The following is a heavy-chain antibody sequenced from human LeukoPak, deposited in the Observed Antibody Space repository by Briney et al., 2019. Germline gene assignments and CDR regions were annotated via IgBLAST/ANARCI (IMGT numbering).Heavy chain of an antibody. CDR3: ARDPHCSSTSCYYYYYYMDV. V-gene: IGHV4-39*07. Sequence: SETLSLTCTVSGGSISSSSYYWGWIRQPPGKGLEWIGSIYYSGSTYYNPFLKSRVTISVDTSKNQFSLKLSSVTAADTAVYYCARDPHCSSTSCYYYYYYMDVWGKGTTVTVSS. CDR1: GGSISSSSYY. D-gene: IGHD2-2*01. CDR2: IYYSGST. J-gene: IGHJ6*03.